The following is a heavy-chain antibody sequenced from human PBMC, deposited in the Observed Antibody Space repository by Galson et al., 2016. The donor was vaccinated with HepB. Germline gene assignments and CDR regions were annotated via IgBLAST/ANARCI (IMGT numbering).Heavy chain of an antibody. CDR2: IYYSGST. Sequence: GLEWIGYIYYSGSTYYNPSLKSRLTISVDTSKNQFSLKLSSVTAADTAVYYCVRDPGSGSGSPSWFYGMDVWGKGTTVTVSS. V-gene: IGHV4-31*02. CDR3: VRDPGSGSGSPSWFYGMDV. D-gene: IGHD3-10*01. J-gene: IGHJ6*04.